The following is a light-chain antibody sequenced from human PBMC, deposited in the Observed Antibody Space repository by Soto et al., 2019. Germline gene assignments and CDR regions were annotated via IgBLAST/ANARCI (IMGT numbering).Light chain of an antibody. Sequence: EVVMTQSPATLSLSPGERATLSCRASQSVSSNLAWYQQKPGQAPRLLIYGASTRATGIPARFSGSGSGTEFTLTISSLQSEDFAVYYCQQYSNWAPITFGQGTRLEIK. J-gene: IGKJ5*01. V-gene: IGKV3-15*01. CDR1: QSVSSN. CDR2: GAS. CDR3: QQYSNWAPIT.